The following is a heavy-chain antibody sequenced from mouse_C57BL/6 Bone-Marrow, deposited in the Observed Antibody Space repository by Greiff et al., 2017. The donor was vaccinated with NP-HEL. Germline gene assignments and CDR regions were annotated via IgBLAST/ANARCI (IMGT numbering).Heavy chain of an antibody. CDR1: GFTFSDYG. CDR3: ARHFDGYYGFAY. D-gene: IGHD2-3*01. Sequence: EVQRVESGGGLVQPGGSLKLSCAASGFTFSDYGMAWVRQAPRKGPEWVAFISNLAYSIYYADTVTGRFTISRENAKNTLYLEMSSLRSEDTAMYYCARHFDGYYGFAYWGQGTLVTVSA. CDR2: ISNLAYSI. J-gene: IGHJ3*01. V-gene: IGHV5-15*01.